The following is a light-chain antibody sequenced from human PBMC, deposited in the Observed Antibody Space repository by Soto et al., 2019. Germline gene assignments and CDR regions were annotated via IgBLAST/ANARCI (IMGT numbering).Light chain of an antibody. CDR1: QSVGSSH. Sequence: EIVLTQSPGTLSLSPGERATLSCRASQSVGSSHLAWYQQKPGQAPRLLIHGASSRATGIPDRFSGSGSGTDFTLTISRLEPEDFVVYYCQHYGSSPFNFGPGTKVDIK. J-gene: IGKJ3*01. CDR2: GAS. CDR3: QHYGSSPFN. V-gene: IGKV3-20*01.